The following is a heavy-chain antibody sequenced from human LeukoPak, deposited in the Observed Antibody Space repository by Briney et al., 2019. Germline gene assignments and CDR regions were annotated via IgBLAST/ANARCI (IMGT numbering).Heavy chain of an antibody. J-gene: IGHJ6*03. Sequence: SVKVSCKASGGTFSSYAISWVRQAPGQGLEWMGGIIPIFGTANYAQKFQGRVTITADESTSTAYMELSSLRSEDTAVYYCARDSKYYDFWSGYYTYYYYYMDVWGKGTTVTVSS. CDR1: GGTFSSYA. CDR2: IIPIFGTA. V-gene: IGHV1-69*13. CDR3: ARDSKYYDFWSGYYTYYYYYMDV. D-gene: IGHD3-3*01.